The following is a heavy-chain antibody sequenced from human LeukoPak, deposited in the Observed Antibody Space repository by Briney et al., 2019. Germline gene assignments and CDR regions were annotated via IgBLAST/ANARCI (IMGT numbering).Heavy chain of an antibody. J-gene: IGHJ6*02. CDR2: INHSGST. D-gene: IGHD2-2*01. CDR3: ASPHSHCSSTSCPVYGMDV. V-gene: IGHV4-34*01. Sequence: SETLSLTCAVYGGSFSGYYWSWIRQPPGKGLGWIGEINHSGSTNYNPSLKSRVTISVDTSKNQFSLKLSSVTAADTAVYYCASPHSHCSSTSCPVYGMDVWGQGTTVTVSS. CDR1: GGSFSGYY.